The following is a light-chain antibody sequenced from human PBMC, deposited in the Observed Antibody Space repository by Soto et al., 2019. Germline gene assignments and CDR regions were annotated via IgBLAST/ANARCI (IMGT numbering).Light chain of an antibody. CDR2: GAS. V-gene: IGKV3-15*01. J-gene: IGKJ4*01. CDR1: QSVSSN. Sequence: EIVMTQSPGTLSVSPGERATLSCRASQSVSSNVAWYQQKPGQAPRLLIYGASTSATGIPARFSGSGSGTEFTLTISSLQSEDFAVYYCQQYNYWPPLTFGGGTKVEI. CDR3: QQYNYWPPLT.